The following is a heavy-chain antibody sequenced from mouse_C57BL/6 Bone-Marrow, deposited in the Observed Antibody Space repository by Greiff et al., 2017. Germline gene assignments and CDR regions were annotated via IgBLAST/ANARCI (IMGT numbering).Heavy chain of an antibody. CDR3: ARGLLRWALDY. D-gene: IGHD1-1*01. Sequence: QVQLKQSGPGLVQPSQSLSITCTVSGFSLTSYGVHWVRQSPGKGLEWLGVIWSGGSTDYNAAFISRLGISKDNSKSQVFFKMNSLQADDTAIYYCARGLLRWALDYWGQGTTLTVSS. CDR2: IWSGGST. V-gene: IGHV2-2*01. J-gene: IGHJ2*01. CDR1: GFSLTSYG.